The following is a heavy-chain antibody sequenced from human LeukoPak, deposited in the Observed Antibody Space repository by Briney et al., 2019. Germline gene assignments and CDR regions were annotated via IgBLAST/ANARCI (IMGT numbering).Heavy chain of an antibody. V-gene: IGHV4-4*07. CDR2: IYTSGST. D-gene: IGHD4-17*01. Sequence: PSETLSLTCTVSGGSISSYYWSWIRQPAGKGLEWIGRIYTSGSTNYNPSLKSRVTMSVATSKNQFSLKLSSVTAADPAVYYCGRNDYGDYGGPAEYFQHWGQGTLVTVFS. CDR3: GRNDYGDYGGPAEYFQH. J-gene: IGHJ1*01. CDR1: GGSISSYY.